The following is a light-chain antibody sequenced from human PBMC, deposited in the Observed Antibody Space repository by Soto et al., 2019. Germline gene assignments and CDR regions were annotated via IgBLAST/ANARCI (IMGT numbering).Light chain of an antibody. CDR2: GAS. CDR1: QSISNN. Sequence: MTQSPASLSASPGERVALSCRASQSISNNLAWYQQKPGQPPRLLIFGASTMHTGVPARFSGSGSGTDFTLTISSLQSEDFATYYCQQSYSTPWTFGQGTKVDIK. CDR3: QQSYSTPWT. V-gene: IGKV3D-15*01. J-gene: IGKJ1*01.